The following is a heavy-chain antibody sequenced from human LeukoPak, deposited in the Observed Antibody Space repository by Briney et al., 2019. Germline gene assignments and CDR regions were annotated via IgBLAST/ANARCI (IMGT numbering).Heavy chain of an antibody. D-gene: IGHD3-10*01. Sequence: ASVKDSCKASGYTFSCQYMHWVRQAPGQGLEWLGWINPSNGATNYAQKFLGRVTMTRDTSIGTAYMELNRLTSDDTAMYYCARDPSSMVRGVIIWYFDLWGQGTLVTVSS. V-gene: IGHV1-2*02. J-gene: IGHJ4*02. CDR1: GYTFSCQY. CDR3: ARDPSSMVRGVIIWYFDL. CDR2: INPSNGAT.